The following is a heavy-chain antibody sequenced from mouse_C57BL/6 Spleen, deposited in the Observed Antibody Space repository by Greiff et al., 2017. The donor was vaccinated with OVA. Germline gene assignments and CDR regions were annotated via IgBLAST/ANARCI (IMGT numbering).Heavy chain of an antibody. J-gene: IGHJ4*01. V-gene: IGHV1-15*01. CDR1: GYTFTDYE. CDR2: IDPETGGT. D-gene: IGHD3-2*02. Sequence: QVQLQQSGAELVRPGASVTLSCKASGYTFTDYEMHWVKQTPVHGLEWIGAIDPETGGTAYNQEFKGKAILTADKSSSTAYMELRSLTSEDSAVYYCSYRLSRYYAMDDWGQGTSVTVSS. CDR3: SYRLSRYYAMDD.